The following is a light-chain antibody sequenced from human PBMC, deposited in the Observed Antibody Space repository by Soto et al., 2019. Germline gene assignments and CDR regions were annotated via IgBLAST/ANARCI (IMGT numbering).Light chain of an antibody. V-gene: IGKV1-27*01. CDR1: QGIRHY. J-gene: IGKJ4*01. Sequence: DIQMTQSPSALSASVGDRVTITCRASQGIRHYLAWYQQKPGKVPKLLIYEASNLQSGVPSRFSGSGSGTDFTLTISRLEPEDFAVYYCQQFSIYPLTFGGGTKVDIK. CDR2: EAS. CDR3: QQFSIYPLT.